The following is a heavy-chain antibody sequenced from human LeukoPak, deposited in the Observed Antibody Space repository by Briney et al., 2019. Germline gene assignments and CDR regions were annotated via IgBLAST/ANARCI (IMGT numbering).Heavy chain of an antibody. CDR1: GFTFISYW. CDR2: INSDGSTT. CDR3: ARGHHYYDSSAYYY. V-gene: IGHV3-74*01. Sequence: PGGSLRLSCAASGFTFISYWMHWVRQAPGKGLVWVSRINSDGSTTGYAASVKGRFTISRDTAKSTLYLQMNSLRAEDTAVYYCARGHHYYDSSAYYYWGQGTLVTVSS. D-gene: IGHD3-22*01. J-gene: IGHJ4*02.